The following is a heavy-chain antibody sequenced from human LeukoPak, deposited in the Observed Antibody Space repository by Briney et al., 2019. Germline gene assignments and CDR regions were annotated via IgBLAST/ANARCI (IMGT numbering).Heavy chain of an antibody. V-gene: IGHV4-61*02. Sequence: SQTLSLTCTVSGGSISSGSYYWSWLRQPAGKGLEWIGRIYTSGSTNYNPSLKSRVTISVDTSKNQFSLKLSSVTAADTAVYYCASNGHYYDSSGLSYWGQGTLVTVSS. CDR1: GGSISSGSYY. J-gene: IGHJ4*02. D-gene: IGHD3-22*01. CDR3: ASNGHYYDSSGLSY. CDR2: IYTSGST.